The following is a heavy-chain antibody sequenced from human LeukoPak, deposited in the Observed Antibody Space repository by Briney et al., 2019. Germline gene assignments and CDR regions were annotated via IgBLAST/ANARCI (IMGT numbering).Heavy chain of an antibody. D-gene: IGHD3-22*01. V-gene: IGHV3-7*01. CDR2: IKQDGSEK. CDR1: GFTFSSYW. J-gene: IGHJ4*02. CDR3: ARSPPYDSSGYYYD. Sequence: GGSLRLSCAASGFTFSSYWMSWVRQAPGKGLEWVANIKQDGSEKYYVDSVKGRFTISRDNAKNSLYLQMNSLRAEDTAVYYCARSPPYDSSGYYYDWGQGTLVTVSS.